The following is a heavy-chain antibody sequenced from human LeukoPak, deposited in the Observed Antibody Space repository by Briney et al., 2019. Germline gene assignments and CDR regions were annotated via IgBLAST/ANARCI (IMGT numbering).Heavy chain of an antibody. V-gene: IGHV4-59*01. D-gene: IGHD3-9*01. Sequence: PSETLSLTCTVSGGSLSSYYWSWIRQPAGKGLEWIGYIYYSGSTNYNPSLKSRVTISVDTSKNQFSLKLRSVTAADTAVYYCARVTGYMIEDYFDYWGQGILVTVSS. CDR2: IYYSGST. CDR3: ARVTGYMIEDYFDY. J-gene: IGHJ4*02. CDR1: GGSLSSYY.